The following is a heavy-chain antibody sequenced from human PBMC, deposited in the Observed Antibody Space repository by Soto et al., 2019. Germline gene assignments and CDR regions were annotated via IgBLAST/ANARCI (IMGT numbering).Heavy chain of an antibody. CDR3: AKDGAPRYCSRSSCHPAGAY. V-gene: IGHV3-30*18. J-gene: IGHJ4*02. CDR1: GFTFSNYG. Sequence: QVQLVESGGGVVQPGRSLRLSCAGSGFTFSNYGLHWVRQAPGKGLEWVAVISYDGSNRYYADSVKGRFTISRENSKNMLYLQMDSLRAEDTAVYYCAKDGAPRYCSRSSCHPAGAYWGQGTLVTVSS. D-gene: IGHD2-15*01. CDR2: ISYDGSNR.